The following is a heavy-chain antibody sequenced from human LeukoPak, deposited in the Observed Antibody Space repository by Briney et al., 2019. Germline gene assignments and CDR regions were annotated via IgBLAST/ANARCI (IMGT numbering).Heavy chain of an antibody. D-gene: IGHD4-17*01. V-gene: IGHV1-69*13. CDR1: GGTFSSYA. Sequence: GASVKVSCKASGGTFSSYAISWVRQAPGQGLEWMGGIIPIFGIANYAQKFQGRVTITADESTSTAYMELSSLRSEDTAVYYCARAVRDYGDPKNNWFDPWGQGTLVSVSS. J-gene: IGHJ5*02. CDR2: IIPIFGIA. CDR3: ARAVRDYGDPKNNWFDP.